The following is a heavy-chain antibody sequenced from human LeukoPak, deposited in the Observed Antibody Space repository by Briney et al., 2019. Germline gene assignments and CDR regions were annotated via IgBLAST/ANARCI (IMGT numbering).Heavy chain of an antibody. Sequence: GGSLRLSCSASGFSFTSYAMNWVRQAPGKGLEWVSSITTGSSYIYYADSVRGRFSASRDNAKNSLYLEMNSLRAEDTAVYYCARVEATTARSYYYYYMDVWGKGTTVTVSS. J-gene: IGHJ6*03. D-gene: IGHD1-1*01. CDR2: ITTGSSYI. V-gene: IGHV3-21*06. CDR1: GFSFTSYA. CDR3: ARVEATTARSYYYYYMDV.